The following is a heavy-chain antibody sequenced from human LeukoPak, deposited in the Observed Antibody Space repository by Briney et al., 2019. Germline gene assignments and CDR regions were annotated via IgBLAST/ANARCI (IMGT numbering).Heavy chain of an antibody. D-gene: IGHD2/OR15-2a*01. CDR2: IKEDGSEI. V-gene: IGHV3-7*03. CDR1: GFTFNTDW. CDR3: ARGVYYFDY. Sequence: GGSLRLSCAASGFTFNTDWIRWVRQAPGKGLEWVANIKEDGSEIYYVDSVKGRFTISRDNAKNSLYLQMNSLRAEDTAVYYCARGVYYFDYWGQGTLVTVSS. J-gene: IGHJ4*02.